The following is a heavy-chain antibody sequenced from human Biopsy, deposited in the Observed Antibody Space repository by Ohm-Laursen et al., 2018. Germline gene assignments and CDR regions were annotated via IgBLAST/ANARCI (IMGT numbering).Heavy chain of an antibody. V-gene: IGHV1-18*01. D-gene: IGHD5-24*01. CDR2: INTYNGNT. CDR1: GYTFTSYG. J-gene: IGHJ4*02. Sequence: ASVKVYCKASGYTFTSYGISWVRQAPGQGLEWMGWINTYNGNTNYAQNLQGRVTMTTDTSTSTAYMELRSLRSDDTAVYYCARERGGYKRTDYWGQGTLVTVSS. CDR3: ARERGGYKRTDY.